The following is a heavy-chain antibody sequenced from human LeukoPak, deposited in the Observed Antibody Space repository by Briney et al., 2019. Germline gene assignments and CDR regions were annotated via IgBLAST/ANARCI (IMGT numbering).Heavy chain of an antibody. CDR2: INHSGST. V-gene: IGHV4-34*01. CDR1: GGSFSGYY. CDR3: ARGYVLRYFDWLLTGRWLDP. Sequence: PSETLSLTCAVYGGSFSGYYWSWIRQPPGKGLEWIGEINHSGSTNYNPSLKSRVTISVDTSKNQFSLKLSSVTAADTAVYYCARGYVLRYFDWLLTGRWLDPWGQGTLVTVSS. J-gene: IGHJ5*02. D-gene: IGHD3-9*01.